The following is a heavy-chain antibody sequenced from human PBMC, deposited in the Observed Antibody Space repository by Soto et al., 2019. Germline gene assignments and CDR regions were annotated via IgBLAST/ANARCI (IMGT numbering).Heavy chain of an antibody. Sequence: QVQLVQSGAEVKKPGASVKVSCKASGYTFTSYGISWVRQAPGQGLEWMGWISAYNGNTNYAQKLQGRVTMTTDTPTSTAYMELRSLRSDDTAVYYCARDGYYDYVWGSYRYTIDYWGQGTLVTVSS. V-gene: IGHV1-18*01. CDR2: ISAYNGNT. D-gene: IGHD3-16*02. CDR1: GYTFTSYG. CDR3: ARDGYYDYVWGSYRYTIDY. J-gene: IGHJ4*02.